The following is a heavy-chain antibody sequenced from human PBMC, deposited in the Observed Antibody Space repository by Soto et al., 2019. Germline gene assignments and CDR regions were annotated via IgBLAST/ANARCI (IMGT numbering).Heavy chain of an antibody. V-gene: IGHV4-34*01. J-gene: IGHJ6*03. CDR2: INHSGST. CDR1: GGSFSGYY. CDR3: ARILGYCSSTSCEENYYYYMYV. D-gene: IGHD2-2*01. Sequence: SETLSLTCAVYGGSFSGYYWSWIRQPPGKGLEWIGEINHSGSTNYNPSLKSRVTISVDTSKNQFSLKLSSVTAADTAVYYCARILGYCSSTSCEENYYYYMYVSAKRTSVPVS.